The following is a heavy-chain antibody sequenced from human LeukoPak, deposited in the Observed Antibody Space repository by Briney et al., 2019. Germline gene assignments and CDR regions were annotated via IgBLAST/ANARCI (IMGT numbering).Heavy chain of an antibody. CDR1: GYTFTSYY. Sequence: GASVKVSCKASGYTFTSYYMHWVRQAPGQGLEWMGIINPSGGSTSYAQKFQGRVTMTRDTSTSTVYMELSSLRSDDTAVYYCARGGQTGGGNYYDSSGYYSFDYWGQGTLVTVSS. D-gene: IGHD3-22*01. V-gene: IGHV1-46*01. CDR3: ARGGQTGGGNYYDSSGYYSFDY. CDR2: INPSGGST. J-gene: IGHJ4*02.